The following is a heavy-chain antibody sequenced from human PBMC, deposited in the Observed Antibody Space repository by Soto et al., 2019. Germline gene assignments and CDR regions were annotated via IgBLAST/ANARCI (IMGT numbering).Heavy chain of an antibody. V-gene: IGHV1-18*01. CDR1: GYSFTNYG. J-gene: IGHJ6*03. D-gene: IGHD6-19*01. CDR2: ISAYNGNT. CDR3: ARDRGVAPPVAGNTHYYYYMDV. Sequence: QDRLVQSGVEVKKPGASVRVSCKASGYSFTNYGITWVRQAPGQGFEWMGWISAYNGNTNYAQKFQGRVTLTTDESTSKAYLELRSLRSDDTAVYYCARDRGVAPPVAGNTHYYYYMDVWGKGTTVTVSS.